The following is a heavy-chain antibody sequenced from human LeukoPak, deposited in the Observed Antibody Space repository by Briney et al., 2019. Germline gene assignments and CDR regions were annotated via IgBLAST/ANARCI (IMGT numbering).Heavy chain of an antibody. Sequence: GGSLRLSCAASGFTFSSYAMSWVRQAPGKGLEWVSAISGSGGSTYYADSVKGRFTISRDNSKNTLYLQMNSLRAEDTAVYYCAKDENYYDSSGYYYYYYMGVWGKGTTVTVSS. CDR3: AKDENYYDSSGYYYYYYMGV. CDR2: ISGSGGST. CDR1: GFTFSSYA. J-gene: IGHJ6*03. D-gene: IGHD3-22*01. V-gene: IGHV3-23*01.